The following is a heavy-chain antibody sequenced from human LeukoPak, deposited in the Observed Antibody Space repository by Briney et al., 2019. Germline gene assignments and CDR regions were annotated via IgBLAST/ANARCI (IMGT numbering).Heavy chain of an antibody. J-gene: IGHJ6*03. D-gene: IGHD2-2*02. CDR1: GYTFTAYH. V-gene: IGHV1-2*02. CDR3: ARGDEYHYYYYYMDV. Sequence: ASVKVSCKASGYTFTAYHVHWVRQAPGQGLEWMGWINPNSGGTNYAQKFQGRVTMTRDTSISTAYMELSRLRSDDTAVYYCARGDEYHYYYYYMDVWGKGTTVTVSS. CDR2: INPNSGGT.